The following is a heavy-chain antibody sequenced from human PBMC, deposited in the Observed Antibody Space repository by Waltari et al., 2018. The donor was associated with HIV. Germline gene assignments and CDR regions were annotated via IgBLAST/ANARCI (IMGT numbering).Heavy chain of an antibody. CDR1: GFNFSPSW. J-gene: IGHJ2*01. CDR2: KKQDARPD. V-gene: IGHV3-7*01. D-gene: IGHD3-3*02. CDR3: ARVISPWHFDL. Sequence: EVQLVESGGGLVQPGGSLRLSCAASGFNFSPSWIAWLRPAPGQGLEWVANKKQDARPDDYVDSVKGRFTISRDNAKSSLFLQMNDLRVEDTAVYYCARVISPWHFDLWGRGTLVTVSS.